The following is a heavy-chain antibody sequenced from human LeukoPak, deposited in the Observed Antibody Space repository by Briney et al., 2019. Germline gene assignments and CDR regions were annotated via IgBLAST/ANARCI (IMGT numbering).Heavy chain of an antibody. V-gene: IGHV6-1*01. CDR1: GDSVSSNSAA. J-gene: IGHJ4*02. Sequence: SQTLSLTCAISGDSVSSNSAAWNWIRQSPSRGLEWLGRTYYRSKWYNDYAVSVKSRITINPDTSKNQFSLQLNSVTPEDTAVYYCAKSLTPFVGATPGAYFDYWGQGTLVTVSS. D-gene: IGHD1-26*01. CDR2: TYYRSKWYN. CDR3: AKSLTPFVGATPGAYFDY.